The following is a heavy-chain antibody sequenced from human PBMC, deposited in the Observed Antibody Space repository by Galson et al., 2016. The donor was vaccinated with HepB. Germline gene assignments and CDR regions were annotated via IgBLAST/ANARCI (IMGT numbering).Heavy chain of an antibody. CDR2: ISASNGNT. CDR1: GYTFSSYG. CDR3: ARSVVILDGDAFDI. D-gene: IGHD4-23*01. V-gene: IGHV1-18*04. J-gene: IGHJ3*02. Sequence: SVKVSCKASGYTFSSYGINWVRQAPGQVLEWMGWISASNGNTNYAQRLQGRVTMTTATSTSTAYMELRSLRSDDSAVYYCARSVVILDGDAFDIWGQGTVVTVSS.